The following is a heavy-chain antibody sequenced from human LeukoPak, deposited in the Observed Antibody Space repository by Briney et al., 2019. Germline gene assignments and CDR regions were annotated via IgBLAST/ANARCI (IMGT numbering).Heavy chain of an antibody. CDR2: IYYSGAP. J-gene: IGHJ4*02. D-gene: IGHD3-16*01. V-gene: IGHV4-59*01. CDR1: GDSISSYW. Sequence: SETLSLTCTVSGDSISSYWWAWIRQPPGKGLEWIGYIYYSGAPTSYNPSLKSRVTISIDTSRNQFSLRLNSVTAADTAVYYCARDSRGGGPDFDYWGQGTLVTVSS. CDR3: ARDSRGGGPDFDY.